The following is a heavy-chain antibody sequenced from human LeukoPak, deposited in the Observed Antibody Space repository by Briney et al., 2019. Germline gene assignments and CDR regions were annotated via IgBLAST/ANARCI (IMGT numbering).Heavy chain of an antibody. CDR3: AKDPSYVGSSGWSFDY. D-gene: IGHD6-19*01. Sequence: GGTLRLSCAASGLSFNSFGMSWVRQAPGKGLEWVSTISSSGGSTYYADSVKGRFTISRDNSKNTLYLQMNSLRAEDTAVYYCAKDPSYVGSSGWSFDYWGQGTLVAVSS. CDR2: ISSSGGST. J-gene: IGHJ4*02. CDR1: GLSFNSFG. V-gene: IGHV3-23*01.